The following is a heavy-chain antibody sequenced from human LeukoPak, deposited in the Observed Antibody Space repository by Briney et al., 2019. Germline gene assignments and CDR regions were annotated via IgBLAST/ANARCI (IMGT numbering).Heavy chain of an antibody. D-gene: IGHD5-18*01. J-gene: IGHJ1*01. Sequence: TGGSLRLSCAASGFTFNNYAMTWVRQAPGKGLEWVSAISGSGGTTLYADSVKGRFTISRDNSKSTPYLQMNSLRAEDTAVYYCAKDQGIQLWLKYFQHWGQGTLVTVSS. V-gene: IGHV3-23*01. CDR3: AKDQGIQLWLKYFQH. CDR2: ISGSGGTT. CDR1: GFTFNNYA.